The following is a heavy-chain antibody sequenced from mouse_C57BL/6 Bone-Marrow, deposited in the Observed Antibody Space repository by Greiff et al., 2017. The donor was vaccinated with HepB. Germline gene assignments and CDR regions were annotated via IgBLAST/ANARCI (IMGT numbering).Heavy chain of an antibody. J-gene: IGHJ2*01. V-gene: IGHV1-59*01. Sequence: QVQLKEPGAELVRPGTSVKLSCKASGYTFTSYWMHWVKQRPGQGLEWIGVIDPSDSYTNYNQKFKGKATLTVDTSSSTAYMQLSSLTSEDSAVYYCARGQLRPYYFDYWGQGTTLTVSS. CDR2: IDPSDSYT. CDR3: ARGQLRPYYFDY. CDR1: GYTFTSYW. D-gene: IGHD3-2*02.